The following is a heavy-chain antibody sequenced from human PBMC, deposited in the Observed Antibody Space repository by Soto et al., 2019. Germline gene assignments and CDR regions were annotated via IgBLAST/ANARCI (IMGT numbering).Heavy chain of an antibody. CDR2: VNPNSGNT. D-gene: IGHD4-17*01. V-gene: IGHV1-8*02. CDR1: GYANSGDY. J-gene: IGHJ6*03. Sequence: NGYWKAAGYANSGDYVHWLRQTTGQGLEWMGWVNPNSGNTGYAQKFQGRVTMTRNTSISTAYMELSSLRSEDTAVYYCARGYGDYYYYMDVWGKGTTVTVSS. CDR3: ARGYGDYYYYMDV.